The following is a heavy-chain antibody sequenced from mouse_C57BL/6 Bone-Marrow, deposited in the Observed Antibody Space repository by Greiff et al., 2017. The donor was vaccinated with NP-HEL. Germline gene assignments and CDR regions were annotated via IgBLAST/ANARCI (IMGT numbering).Heavy chain of an antibody. CDR1: GYAFTNYL. Sequence: QVQLQQSGAELVRPGTSVKVSCKASGYAFTNYLIEWVKQRPGQGLEWIGVINPGSGGTNYNEKFKGKATLTADKSSSTAYMQLSSLTSEDSAVYCGARWSYYDGSSYVARDYWGQGTTLTVSS. V-gene: IGHV1-54*01. D-gene: IGHD1-1*01. CDR2: INPGSGGT. CDR3: ARWSYYDGSSYVARDY. J-gene: IGHJ2*01.